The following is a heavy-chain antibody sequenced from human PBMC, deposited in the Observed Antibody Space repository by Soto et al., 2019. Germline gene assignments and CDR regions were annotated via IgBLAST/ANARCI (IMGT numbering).Heavy chain of an antibody. D-gene: IGHD3-10*01. CDR1: GFKFSTYE. V-gene: IGHV3-13*01. J-gene: IGHJ6*02. Sequence: PGGSLRLSCAASGFKFSTYEMHWVHQATGKXLEWVSVIDTAGHTYYSGSVKGRFTISRENAENSLYLQMNSLTAGDTAVYYCARERYYGSGSYSYFYGMDVWGQGTTVTVSS. CDR3: ARERYYGSGSYSYFYGMDV. CDR2: IDTAGHT.